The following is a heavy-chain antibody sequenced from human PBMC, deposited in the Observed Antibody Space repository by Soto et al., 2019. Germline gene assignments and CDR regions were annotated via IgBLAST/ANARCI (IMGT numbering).Heavy chain of an antibody. CDR1: GGSISSGGYS. J-gene: IGHJ4*02. CDR2: IYHSGST. D-gene: IGHD6-19*01. V-gene: IGHV4-30-2*01. Sequence: QLQLQESGSGLVKPSQTLSLTCAVSGGSISSGGYSWSWIRQPPGKGLEWIGYIYHSGSTYYNPSLKSRVNISVDRSKNQFSLKLSSVTAADTAVYYCARDRGYSSGWYFDYWGQGTLVTVSS. CDR3: ARDRGYSSGWYFDY.